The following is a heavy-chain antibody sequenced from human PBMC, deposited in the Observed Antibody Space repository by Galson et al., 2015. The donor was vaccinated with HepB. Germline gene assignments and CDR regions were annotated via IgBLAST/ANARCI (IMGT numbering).Heavy chain of an antibody. CDR3: ARRKNAVSSYDFRSNYYYYMDV. V-gene: IGHV3-23*01. Sequence: SLRLSCAASGFTFSSYAMSWVRQAPGKGLEWVSAISGSGGSTYYADSVKGRFTISRDNSKNTLYLQMNSLRAEDTAVYYCARRKNAVSSYDFRSNYYYYMDVWGKGTTVTVSS. CDR2: ISGSGGST. D-gene: IGHD3-3*01. J-gene: IGHJ6*03. CDR1: GFTFSSYA.